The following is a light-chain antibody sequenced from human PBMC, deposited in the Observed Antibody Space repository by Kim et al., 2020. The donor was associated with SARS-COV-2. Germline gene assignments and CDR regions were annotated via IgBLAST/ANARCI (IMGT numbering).Light chain of an antibody. V-gene: IGLV9-49*03. CDR3: GADYGTGSRV. CDR2: VGTGGIVG. J-gene: IGLJ2*01. Sequence: QAVVTQPPSASASLGASVTLTCTLSSGYNNYRVDWYQQRPGKGTRFVMRVGTGGIVGSKGDGIPDRFSVLGSGLNRYLTIKNIQEENESEYHCGADYGTGSRVFGGGTQLTVL. CDR1: SGYNNYR.